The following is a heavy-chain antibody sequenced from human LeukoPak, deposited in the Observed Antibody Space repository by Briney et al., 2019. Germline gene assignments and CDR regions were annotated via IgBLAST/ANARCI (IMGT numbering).Heavy chain of an antibody. CDR2: IIPIFGTA. D-gene: IGHD5-18*01. V-gene: IGHV1-69*06. J-gene: IGHJ4*02. CDR3: ASPGEGQLWSLRNFDY. CDR1: GGTFSSYA. Sequence: SVKVSCKASGGTFSSYAISWVRQAPGQGLEWMGGIIPIFGTASYAQKFQGRVTITADKSTSTAYMELSSLRSEDTAVYYCASPGEGQLWSLRNFDYWGQGTLVTVSS.